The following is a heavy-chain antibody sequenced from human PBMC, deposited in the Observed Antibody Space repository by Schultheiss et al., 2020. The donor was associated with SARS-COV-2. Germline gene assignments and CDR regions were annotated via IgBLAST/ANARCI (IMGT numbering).Heavy chain of an antibody. D-gene: IGHD1-26*01. CDR2: IYYSGST. Sequence: SETLSLTCTVSGGSISSYYWSWIRQPPGKGLEWIGYIYYSGSTYYNPSLKSRVTISVDTSKNQFSLKLSSVTAADTAVYYCARDGRGGWELTADGNWFDPWGQGTLVTVSS. V-gene: IGHV4-59*12. J-gene: IGHJ5*02. CDR1: GGSISSYY. CDR3: ARDGRGGWELTADGNWFDP.